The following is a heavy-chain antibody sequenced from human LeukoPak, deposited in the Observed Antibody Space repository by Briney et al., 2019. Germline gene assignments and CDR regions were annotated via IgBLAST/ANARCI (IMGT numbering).Heavy chain of an antibody. J-gene: IGHJ3*02. CDR1: GFTFSSCA. CDR3: AKSLLTTASGTGRAFDI. Sequence: GGSLRLSCAASGFTFSSCAMHWVRQAPGKGLEWVAVISYDGSNKYYADSVKGRFTISRDNSKNTLYLQMNSLRAEDTAVYYCAKSLLTTASGTGRAFDIWGQGTMVTVSS. V-gene: IGHV3-30-3*01. CDR2: ISYDGSNK. D-gene: IGHD1-26*01.